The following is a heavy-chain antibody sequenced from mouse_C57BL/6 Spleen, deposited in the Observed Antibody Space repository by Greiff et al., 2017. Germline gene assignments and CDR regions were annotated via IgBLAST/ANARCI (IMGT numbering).Heavy chain of an antibody. J-gene: IGHJ2*01. CDR2: INPYNGGT. D-gene: IGHD4-1*01. Sequence: EVQLQQSGPVLVKPGASVKMSCKASGYTFTDYYMNWVKQSHGKSLEWIGVINPYNGGTSYNQKFKGKATLTVDKSSSTAYMELNSLTSEDSAVYYCARGEKLGRYFDYWGQGTTLTVSS. V-gene: IGHV1-19*01. CDR1: GYTFTDYY. CDR3: ARGEKLGRYFDY.